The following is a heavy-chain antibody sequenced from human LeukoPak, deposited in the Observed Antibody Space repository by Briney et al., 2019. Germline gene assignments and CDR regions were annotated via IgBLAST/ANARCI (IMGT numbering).Heavy chain of an antibody. CDR3: TTVKRGWSYKPREYYYYYMDV. D-gene: IGHD1-26*01. J-gene: IGHJ6*03. CDR1: GFTFSNAW. V-gene: IGHV3-15*01. Sequence: GGSLRLSCAASGFTFSNAWMSWVRQAPGQGLEWVGRIKSKTDGGTTDYAAPVKGRFTISRDDSKNTLYLQINSLKTEDTAVYYCTTVKRGWSYKPREYYYYYMDVWGKGTTVTVSS. CDR2: IKSKTDGGTT.